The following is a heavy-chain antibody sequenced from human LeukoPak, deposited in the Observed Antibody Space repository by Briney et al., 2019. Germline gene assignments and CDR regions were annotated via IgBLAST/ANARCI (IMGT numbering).Heavy chain of an antibody. CDR3: ARDLGEGIYYYDSSGYYLA. J-gene: IGHJ5*02. CDR2: ISAYNGNT. D-gene: IGHD3-22*01. CDR1: GYTFTSYG. Sequence: ASVKVSCKASGYTFTSYGISWVRQASGQGLEWMGWISAYNGNTNYAQKLQGRVTMTTDTSTSTAYMELRSLRSDDTAEYYCARDLGEGIYYYDSSGYYLAWGQGTLVTVSS. V-gene: IGHV1-18*01.